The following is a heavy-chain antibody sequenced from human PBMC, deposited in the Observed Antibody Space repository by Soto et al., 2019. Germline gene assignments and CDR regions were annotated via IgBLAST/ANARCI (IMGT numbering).Heavy chain of an antibody. J-gene: IGHJ4*02. CDR2: IWYDGSNK. V-gene: IGHV3-33*01. D-gene: IGHD3-22*01. CDR3: ARDSTLYDSSGYHGRIDYFDY. Sequence: QVQLVESGGGVVQPGRSLRLSCAASGFTFSSYGMHWVRQAPGKGLEWVAVIWYDGSNKYYADSVKGRFTISRDNSKNTLYLQMNSLRAEDTAVYYCARDSTLYDSSGYHGRIDYFDYWGQGTLVTVSS. CDR1: GFTFSSYG.